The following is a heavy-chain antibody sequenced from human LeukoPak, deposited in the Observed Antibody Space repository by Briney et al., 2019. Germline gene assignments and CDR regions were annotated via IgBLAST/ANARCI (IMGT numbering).Heavy chain of an antibody. CDR2: IIPILGIA. J-gene: IGHJ4*02. D-gene: IGHD1-26*01. CDR3: ATPSAGVVGPTRVPYYFDY. V-gene: IGHV1-69*04. Sequence: SVKVSCKASGGTFSSYAISWVRQAPGQGLEWMGRIIPILGIANYAQKFQGRVTTTADKSTSTAYMELSSLRSEDTAVYYCATPSAGVVGPTRVPYYFDYWGQGTLVTVSS. CDR1: GGTFSSYA.